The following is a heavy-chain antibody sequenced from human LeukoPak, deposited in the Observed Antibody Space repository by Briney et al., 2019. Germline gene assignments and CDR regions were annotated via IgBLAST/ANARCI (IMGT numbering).Heavy chain of an antibody. CDR2: FDPEDGET. CDR1: GYTLTELS. J-gene: IGHJ4*02. CDR3: ATPMGGGSGYYGGPYFDY. Sequence: ASVKVSCKVSGYTLTELSMHWVRQAPGKGLEWMGGFDPEDGETIYAQKFQGRVTMTEDTSTDTAYMELSSLRSEDTAVYYCATPMGGGSGYYGGPYFDYWGQGTLVTVSS. V-gene: IGHV1-24*01. D-gene: IGHD3-22*01.